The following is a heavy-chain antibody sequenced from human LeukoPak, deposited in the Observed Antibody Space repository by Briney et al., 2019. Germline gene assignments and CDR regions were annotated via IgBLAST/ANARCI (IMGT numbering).Heavy chain of an antibody. J-gene: IGHJ4*02. CDR1: GITFSNYA. CDR2: ITSSGDST. CDR3: AKDLLGYNSLDFDY. D-gene: IGHD5-24*01. Sequence: AGGSLRLSCVASGITFSNYAMSWVRQAPGKGLEWVAAITSSGDSTSYADSVKGRFTLSRDNSKNTLYLQMNSLRAEDTAVYYCAKDLLGYNSLDFDYWGQGTLATGSS. V-gene: IGHV3-23*01.